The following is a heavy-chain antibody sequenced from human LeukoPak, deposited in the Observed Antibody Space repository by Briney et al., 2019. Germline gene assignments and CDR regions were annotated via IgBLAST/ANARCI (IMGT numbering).Heavy chain of an antibody. J-gene: IGHJ4*02. CDR1: GYSFTTYW. V-gene: IGHV5-51*01. CDR2: INPRDSDA. Sequence: GESLKISCKASGYSFTTYWIAWVRQMPGKGLEWVGIINPRDSDARYSPSFQGQVIISADASISTAYLQWSSLQASDIAMYYCARQWSFDYWGQGSLVIVSS. D-gene: IGHD2-15*01. CDR3: ARQWSFDY.